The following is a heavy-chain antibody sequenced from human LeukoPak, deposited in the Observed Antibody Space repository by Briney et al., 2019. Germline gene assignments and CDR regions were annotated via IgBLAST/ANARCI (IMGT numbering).Heavy chain of an antibody. CDR2: IHYSGRT. J-gene: IGHJ4*02. CDR1: GDSVSSDSYY. V-gene: IGHV4-61*01. Sequence: PSETLSLTCTVSGDSVSSDSYYWRWIRQPPGKGLEWIGYIHYSGRTKYNPSLKSRVTISVDTSKNQFSLKLSSVTAADTAVYYCARDRRGYYDSSGYFDFWGQGTLLTVSS. CDR3: ARDRRGYYDSSGYFDF. D-gene: IGHD3-22*01.